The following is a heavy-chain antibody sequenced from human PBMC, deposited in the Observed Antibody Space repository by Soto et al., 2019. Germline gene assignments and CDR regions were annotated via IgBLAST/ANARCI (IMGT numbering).Heavy chain of an antibody. Sequence: TLSLTCAVYGGSFSGYYWTWIRQPPGKGLEWIGYIYYSGSTNYNPSLKSRVTISVDTSKNQFSLKLSSVTAADTAVYYCARRYGSAFDIWGQGTMVTVSS. D-gene: IGHD3-10*01. CDR1: GGSFSGYY. J-gene: IGHJ3*02. V-gene: IGHV4-59*01. CDR3: ARRYGSAFDI. CDR2: IYYSGST.